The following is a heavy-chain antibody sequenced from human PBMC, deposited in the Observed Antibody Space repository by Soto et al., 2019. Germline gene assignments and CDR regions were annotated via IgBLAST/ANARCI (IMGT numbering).Heavy chain of an antibody. CDR2: IGTAGDT. Sequence: GGSLRLSCAASGFTFSSYDMHWVRQATGKGLEWVSAIGTAGDTYYPGSVKGRFTISRENAKNSLYLQMNRLRAGDTAVYYCARGALTTVVTPYHDAFDIWGKGTMVTVSS. CDR3: ARGALTTVVTPYHDAFDI. V-gene: IGHV3-13*01. D-gene: IGHD4-17*01. CDR1: GFTFSSYD. J-gene: IGHJ3*02.